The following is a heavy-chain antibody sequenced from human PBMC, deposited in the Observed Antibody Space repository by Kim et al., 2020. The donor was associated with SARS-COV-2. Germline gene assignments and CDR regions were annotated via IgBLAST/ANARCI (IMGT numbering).Heavy chain of an antibody. D-gene: IGHD3-10*01. CDR2: IYYSGSP. CDR1: GGSISSSSYY. J-gene: IGHJ6*02. V-gene: IGHV4-39*01. CDR3: ARSGSGSYPFYYYYYGMDV. Sequence: SETLSLTCTVSGGSISSSSYYWGWIRQPPGKGLEWIGSIYYSGSPYYNPSLKSRVTISVDTSKNQFSLKLSSVTAADTAVYYCARSGSGSYPFYYYYYGMDVWGQGTTVTVSS.